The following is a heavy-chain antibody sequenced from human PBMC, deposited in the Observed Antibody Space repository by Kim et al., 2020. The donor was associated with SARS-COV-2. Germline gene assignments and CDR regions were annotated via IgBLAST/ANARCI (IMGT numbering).Heavy chain of an antibody. CDR1: GGSFSGYY. Sequence: SETLSLTCAVYGGSFSGYYWSWIRQPPGKGLEWIGEINHSGSTNYNPSLKSRVTISVDTSKNQFSLKLSSVTAADTAVYYCARGVSDILTEIHSGGIDPWGQGTLVTVSS. V-gene: IGHV4-34*01. CDR2: INHSGST. CDR3: ARGVSDILTEIHSGGIDP. D-gene: IGHD3-9*01. J-gene: IGHJ5*02.